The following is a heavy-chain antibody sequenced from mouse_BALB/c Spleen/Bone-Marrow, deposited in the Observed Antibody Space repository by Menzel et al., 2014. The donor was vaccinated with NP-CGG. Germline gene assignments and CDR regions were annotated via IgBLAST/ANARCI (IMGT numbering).Heavy chain of an antibody. Sequence: SGTVLARPGASVKMSCKASGYSLTSYWMHWVKERPGQGLEWIGAIYPGNSDTSYNQKFKGKAKLTAVTSASTAYMELSSLTNEDSAVYYCARGLRWCFDVWGAGTTVTVSS. CDR1: GYSLTSYW. V-gene: IGHV1-5*01. CDR3: ARGLRWCFDV. CDR2: IYPGNSDT. J-gene: IGHJ1*01. D-gene: IGHD1-1*01.